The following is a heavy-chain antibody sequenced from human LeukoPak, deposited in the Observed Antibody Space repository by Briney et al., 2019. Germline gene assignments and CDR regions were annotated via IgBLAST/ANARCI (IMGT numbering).Heavy chain of an antibody. V-gene: IGHV3-23*01. Sequence: PGGSLRLSCAASGFTFSNYWMHWVRQAPGKGLEWVSAISGSGGSTYYADSVKGRFTISRDNSKNTLYLQMNSLRAEDTAVYYCARSHDYVWGRLLYFDYWGQGTLVTVSS. CDR2: ISGSGGST. J-gene: IGHJ4*02. CDR3: ARSHDYVWGRLLYFDY. D-gene: IGHD3-16*01. CDR1: GFTFSNYW.